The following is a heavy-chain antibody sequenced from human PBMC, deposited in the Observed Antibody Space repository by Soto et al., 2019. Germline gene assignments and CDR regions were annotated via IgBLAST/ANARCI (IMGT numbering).Heavy chain of an antibody. J-gene: IGHJ6*02. V-gene: IGHV3-33*01. D-gene: IGHD3-16*01. CDR2: IWYDGSNK. CDR3: AREQIRLGSYTTYYGMDV. CDR1: GFTFSSYG. Sequence: GGSLRLSCAASGFTFSSYGMHWVRQAPGKGLEWVAVIWYDGSNKYYADSVKGRFTISRDNSKNTLYLQMNSLRAEDTAVYYCAREQIRLGSYTTYYGMDVWGQGTTVTVSS.